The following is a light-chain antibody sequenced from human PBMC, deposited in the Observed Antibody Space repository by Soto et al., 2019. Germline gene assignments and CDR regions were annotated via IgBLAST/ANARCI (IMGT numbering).Light chain of an antibody. CDR2: DVS. CDR1: SSDVGGYNY. J-gene: IGLJ1*01. CDR3: SSYTSSTTPYV. Sequence: HSALTQPASVSGSPGQSITISCTGTSSDVGGYNYVSWYQRHPGKAPKLMIFDVSNRPSGVSNRFSGSKSANTASLTISGLQAEDEADYFCSSYTSSTTPYVFGTGTKVTVL. V-gene: IGLV2-14*03.